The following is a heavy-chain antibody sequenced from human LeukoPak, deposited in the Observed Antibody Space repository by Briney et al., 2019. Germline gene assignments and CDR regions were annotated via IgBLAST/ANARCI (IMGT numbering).Heavy chain of an antibody. D-gene: IGHD3-22*01. CDR3: ARGCTYYESSGQVPFDY. CDR1: GFTFSSYG. V-gene: IGHV3-33*01. CDR2: IWYDGSNK. Sequence: GGSLRLSCAASGFTFSSYGMHWVRQAPGKGLEWVAVIWYDGSNKYYADSVKGRFTISRDNSKNTLYLQMNSLRAEDTAVYYCARGCTYYESSGQVPFDYWGQGTLVTVSS. J-gene: IGHJ4*02.